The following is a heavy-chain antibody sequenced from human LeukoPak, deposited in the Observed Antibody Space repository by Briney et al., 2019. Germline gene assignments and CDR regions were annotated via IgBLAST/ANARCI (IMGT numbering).Heavy chain of an antibody. CDR1: GFTFSSYS. Sequence: GGSLRLSCAASGFTFSSYSMNWVRQAPGKGLEWVSSISSSSSSYIYYADSVKGRFTISRDNAKNSLYLQMNSLRAEDTAVYYCARDMSSGTRDYWGQGTLVTVSS. D-gene: IGHD6-25*01. J-gene: IGHJ4*02. V-gene: IGHV3-21*01. CDR3: ARDMSSGTRDY. CDR2: ISSSSSSYI.